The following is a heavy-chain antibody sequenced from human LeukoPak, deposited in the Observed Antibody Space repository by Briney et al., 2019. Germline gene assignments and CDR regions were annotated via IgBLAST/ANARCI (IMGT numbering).Heavy chain of an antibody. V-gene: IGHV4-59*01. D-gene: IGHD3-22*01. Sequence: SENLSLTCSVSGGSISNYYWSWIRQPPGKGLEWVAYIHYSGNTNYNPSLKSRVIISVDTSKNQFSLKLASVTAADTAVYYCARVDDTSGYFYKFDYWGQGTLVTVSS. J-gene: IGHJ4*02. CDR2: IHYSGNT. CDR1: GGSISNYY. CDR3: ARVDDTSGYFYKFDY.